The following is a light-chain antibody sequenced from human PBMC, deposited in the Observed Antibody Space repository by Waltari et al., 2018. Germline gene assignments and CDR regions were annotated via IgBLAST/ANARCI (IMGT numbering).Light chain of an antibody. V-gene: IGKV3-20*01. CDR1: QSVSSSY. CDR2: GAS. CDR3: QQYGSSAYT. J-gene: IGKJ2*01. Sequence: ELVLTQSPGTLSLSPGERATHSCRASQSVSSSYLAWYQQKPGQAPRLIIYGASSRATGIPDRFSGGGSGTDFTLTISRLEPEDFAVYYCQQYGSSAYTFGQGTKLEIK.